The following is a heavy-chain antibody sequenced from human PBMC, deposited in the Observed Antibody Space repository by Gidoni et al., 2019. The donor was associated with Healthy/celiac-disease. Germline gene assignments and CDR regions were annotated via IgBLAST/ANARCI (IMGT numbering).Heavy chain of an antibody. J-gene: IGHJ6*02. V-gene: IGHV2-70*15. CDR1: WFSLSTRGMC. Sequence: QVTLRQSGPSLVKPTQTLSLTCTFAWFSLSTRGMCVSWIRQPPGKALEWLARIDWDDDKYYSTSLKTRLTISKDTSKNQVVLTMTNMDPVDTATYYCARIVRPDYAGGMDVWGQGTTVTVSS. CDR2: IDWDDDK. CDR3: ARIVRPDYAGGMDV. D-gene: IGHD2-2*01.